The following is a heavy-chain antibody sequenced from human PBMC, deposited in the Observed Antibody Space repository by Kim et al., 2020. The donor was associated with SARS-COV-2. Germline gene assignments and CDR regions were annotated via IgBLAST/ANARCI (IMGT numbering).Heavy chain of an antibody. J-gene: IGHJ4*02. CDR1: GFTFGDYA. CDR2: IRSKAYGGTT. CDR3: TRGGFPYYYDSSGYDY. V-gene: IGHV3-49*03. D-gene: IGHD3-22*01. Sequence: GGSLRLSCTASGFTFGDYAMSWFRQAPGKGLEWVGFIRSKAYGGTTEYAASVKGRFTISRDDSKSIPYLQMSSLKTEDTDVYYCTRGGFPYYYDSSGYDYWGQGTLVTVST.